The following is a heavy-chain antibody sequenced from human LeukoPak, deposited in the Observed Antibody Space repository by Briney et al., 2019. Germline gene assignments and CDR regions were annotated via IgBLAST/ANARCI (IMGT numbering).Heavy chain of an antibody. CDR1: GGTFSSYA. D-gene: IGHD3-22*01. J-gene: IGHJ4*02. CDR3: ARGHDYYDSSGMYYFDY. CDR2: IIPIFGTA. Sequence: SVKVSCKASGGTFSSYAISWVRQAPGQGLEWMGGIIPIFGTANYAQKFQGRVTITTDESTSTAYMELSSLRSEDTAVYYCARGHDYYDSSGMYYFDYWGRGTLVTVSS. V-gene: IGHV1-69*05.